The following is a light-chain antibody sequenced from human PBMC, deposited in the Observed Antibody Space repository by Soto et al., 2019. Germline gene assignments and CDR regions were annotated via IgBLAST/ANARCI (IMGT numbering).Light chain of an antibody. J-gene: IGLJ1*01. CDR3: SSYTSSSLYV. CDR2: DVS. Sequence: QPASVSGSPGRSITISCTGTSSDVGGYNYVSWYQQHPGKAPKLMIYDVSNRPSGVSNRFSGSKSGNTASLTISGLQAEDEADYYCSSYTSSSLYVFGTGTKVTVL. V-gene: IGLV2-14*01. CDR1: SSDVGGYNY.